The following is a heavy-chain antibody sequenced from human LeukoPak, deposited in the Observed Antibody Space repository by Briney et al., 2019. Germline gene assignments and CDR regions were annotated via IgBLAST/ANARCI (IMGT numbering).Heavy chain of an antibody. CDR1: GFTVSSNY. D-gene: IGHD6-13*01. CDR3: ARGRLYSSSWYEYYFDY. Sequence: GGSPRLSCAASGFTVSSNYMSWVRQAPGKGLEWVSVIYSGGSTYYADSVKGRFTISRDNSKNTLYLQMNSLRAEDTAVYYCARGRLYSSSWYEYYFDYWGQGTLVTVSS. J-gene: IGHJ4*02. CDR2: IYSGGST. V-gene: IGHV3-66*01.